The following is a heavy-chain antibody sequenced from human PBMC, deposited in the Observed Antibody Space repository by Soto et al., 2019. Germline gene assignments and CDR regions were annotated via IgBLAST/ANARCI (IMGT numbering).Heavy chain of an antibody. V-gene: IGHV1-69*16. D-gene: IGHD1-1*01. CDR1: GGTFNSYT. CDR3: ARERASGNHDF. CDR2: IMAILDKR. J-gene: IGHJ4*02. Sequence: PVGSLRLSCRTSGGTFNSYTINWVRRAPGQGLEWVGGIMAILDKRNYAQKFLGRVTITADESTSTAYLELSGLTIEDTAVYYCARERASGNHDFWGQGTPVTVSS.